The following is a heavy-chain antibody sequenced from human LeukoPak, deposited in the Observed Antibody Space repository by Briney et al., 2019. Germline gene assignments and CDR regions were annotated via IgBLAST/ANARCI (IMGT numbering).Heavy chain of an antibody. CDR3: AKAGVVLLWFGEHNWFDH. CDR2: ISGSGGST. J-gene: IGHJ5*02. V-gene: IGHV3-23*01. Sequence: PGGSLRLSCAASGFTFSSYAMSWVRQAPGKGLEWVSAISGSGGSTYYADSVKGRFTISRDNSKNTLYLQMNSLRAEDTAVYYCAKAGVVLLWFGEHNWFDHWGQGTLVTVSS. CDR1: GFTFSSYA. D-gene: IGHD3-10*01.